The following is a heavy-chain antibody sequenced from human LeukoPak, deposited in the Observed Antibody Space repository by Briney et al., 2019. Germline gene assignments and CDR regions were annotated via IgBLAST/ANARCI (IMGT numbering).Heavy chain of an antibody. Sequence: GGSLRLSCAASGFTFSSYWMSWVRQAPGKGLEWVANIKQDGSEKYYVDSVKGRFTISRDDAKNSLYLQMNSLRAEDTAVYYCARANWNYDLFVVGFDYWGQGTLVTVSS. CDR2: IKQDGSEK. D-gene: IGHD1-7*01. J-gene: IGHJ4*02. CDR3: ARANWNYDLFVVGFDY. CDR1: GFTFSSYW. V-gene: IGHV3-7*01.